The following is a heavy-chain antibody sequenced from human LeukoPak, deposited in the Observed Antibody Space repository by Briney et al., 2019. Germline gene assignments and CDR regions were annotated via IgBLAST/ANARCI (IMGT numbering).Heavy chain of an antibody. CDR3: ARGRIQLWLGLNWFDP. CDR1: GGSISGYY. D-gene: IGHD5-18*01. Sequence: PSETLSLTCTVSGGSISGYYWSWIRQPAGKGLEWIGRIYTSGSTNYNPSLKSRVTISVDTSKNQFSLKLSSVTAADTAVYYCARGRIQLWLGLNWFDPWGQGTLVTVSS. V-gene: IGHV4-4*07. CDR2: IYTSGST. J-gene: IGHJ5*02.